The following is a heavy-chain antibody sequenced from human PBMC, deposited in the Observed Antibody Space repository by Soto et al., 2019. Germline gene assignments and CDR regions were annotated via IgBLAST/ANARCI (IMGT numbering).Heavy chain of an antibody. V-gene: IGHV3-23*01. D-gene: IGHD3-10*01. CDR2: ISGSGGST. Sequence: LRLSCAASGFTFSSYAMSWVRQAPGKGLEWVSAISGSGGSTYYADSVKGRFTISRDNSKNTLYLQMNSLRAEDTAVYYCAKDADQYYYGSGSISFDYWGQGTLVTVSS. J-gene: IGHJ4*02. CDR3: AKDADQYYYGSGSISFDY. CDR1: GFTFSSYA.